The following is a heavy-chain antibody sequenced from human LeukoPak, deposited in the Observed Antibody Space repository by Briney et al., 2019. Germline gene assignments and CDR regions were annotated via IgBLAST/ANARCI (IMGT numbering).Heavy chain of an antibody. D-gene: IGHD2-8*01. CDR2: ISSSSSYI. Sequence: GGSLRLSCAASGLTFSSYSMNWVRQAPGKGLEWVSSISSSSSYIYYADSVKGRFTISRDNAKNSLYLQMNSLRAEDTAVYYCARDGGPRYCTNGVCPTPFDYWGQGTLVTVSS. V-gene: IGHV3-21*01. CDR3: ARDGGPRYCTNGVCPTPFDY. CDR1: GLTFSSYS. J-gene: IGHJ4*02.